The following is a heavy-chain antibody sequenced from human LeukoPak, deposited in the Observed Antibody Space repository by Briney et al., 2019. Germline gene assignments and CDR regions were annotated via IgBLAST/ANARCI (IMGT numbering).Heavy chain of an antibody. J-gene: IGHJ4*02. CDR3: ARVFRGGSDYYDSSGYYRPFDY. CDR1: GYTFTGYY. V-gene: IGHV1-2*06. D-gene: IGHD3-22*01. CDR2: INPNSGGT. Sequence: ASVKVSCKASGYTFTGYYMYWVRQAPGQGLEWMGRINPNSGGTNYAQKFQGRVTMTRDTSISTAYMELSRLRSDDTAVYYCARVFRGGSDYYDSSGYYRPFDYWGQGTLVTVSS.